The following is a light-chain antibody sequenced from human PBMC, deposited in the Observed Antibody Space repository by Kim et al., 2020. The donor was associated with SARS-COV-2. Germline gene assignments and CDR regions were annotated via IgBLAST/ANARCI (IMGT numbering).Light chain of an antibody. J-gene: IGLJ3*02. CDR1: SSGVGSYDY. CDR3: SSYTPTTTFEL. CDR2: DVS. Sequence: QSITHSCPGPSSGVGSYDYVSWYQPHPGNAPHLIIYDVSKRPSEVSHRFSGSKSGNTASLTISGLQADDAADYYCSSYTPTTTFELFGGGTQLTVL. V-gene: IGLV2-14*04.